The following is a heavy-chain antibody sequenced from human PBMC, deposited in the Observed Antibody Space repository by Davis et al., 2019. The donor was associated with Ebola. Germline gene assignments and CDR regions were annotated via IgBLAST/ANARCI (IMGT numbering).Heavy chain of an antibody. Sequence: PSETLSLTCAVYGGSFSGYYWSWIRQPPGKGLEWIGEINHSGSTNYNPSLKSRVTISVDTSKNQFSLKLSSVTAADTAVYYYARAGVAAAGNGVDYWGQGTLVTVSS. V-gene: IGHV4-34*01. CDR1: GGSFSGYY. CDR2: INHSGST. D-gene: IGHD6-13*01. CDR3: ARAGVAAAGNGVDY. J-gene: IGHJ4*02.